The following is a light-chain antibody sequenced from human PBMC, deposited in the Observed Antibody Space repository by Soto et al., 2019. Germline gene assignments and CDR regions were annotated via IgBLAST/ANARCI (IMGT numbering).Light chain of an antibody. CDR3: ISYTNNSTWV. V-gene: IGLV2-14*01. Sequence: QSVLTQPASVSGSPGQSITISCTGTSSDVGGYNYVSWYQHHPVKAPKLLIYEVSNRPSGVSDRFSGSRSGNTASLTISGLQAEDESDYYCISYTNNSTWVFGGGTKVTVL. CDR1: SSDVGGYNY. CDR2: EVS. J-gene: IGLJ3*02.